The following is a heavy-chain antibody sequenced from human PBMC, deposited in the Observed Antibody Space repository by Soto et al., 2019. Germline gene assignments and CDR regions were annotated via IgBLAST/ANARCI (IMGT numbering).Heavy chain of an antibody. CDR1: GYTLTHYY. CDR2: INPSTLVT. D-gene: IGHD4-17*01. J-gene: IGHJ4*02. V-gene: IGHV1-46*01. CDR3: ARNGTTYDDYFFDN. Sequence: QVQLVQSGAEVKKPGASVKVSCKASGYTLTHYYMHWVRQAPGQGPEWVGVINPSTLVTSYAQKFQGRVTMTRGTSTSTVYIELNRLRSADTAVYYCARNGTTYDDYFFDNWGQGTLVTVSS.